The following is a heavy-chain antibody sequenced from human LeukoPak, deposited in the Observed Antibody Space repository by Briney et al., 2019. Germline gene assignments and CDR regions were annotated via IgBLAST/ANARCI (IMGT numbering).Heavy chain of an antibody. D-gene: IGHD3-22*01. CDR2: ISYTGST. J-gene: IGHJ3*02. Sequence: SETLSLTCTVSGGSVSSGSYYWNWIRQPPGKGLEWTGYISYTGSTNYNPSLKSRVTISVETSKKQISLKLSSVTAADTAVYYCARAWDSSGYRGAFHIWGQGTMVTVSS. V-gene: IGHV4-61*01. CDR3: ARAWDSSGYRGAFHI. CDR1: GGSVSSGSYY.